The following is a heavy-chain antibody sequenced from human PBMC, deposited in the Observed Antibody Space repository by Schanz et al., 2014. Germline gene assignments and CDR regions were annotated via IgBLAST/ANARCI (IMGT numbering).Heavy chain of an antibody. CDR2: ISAYNGNT. V-gene: IGHV1-18*01. D-gene: IGHD6-19*01. CDR1: GYTFTSHG. J-gene: IGHJ4*02. Sequence: QVQLVQSGAEVRKPGASVKVSCKASGYTFTSHGISWVRQAPGQGLEWMGWISAYNGNTNYAQKLQGRVTMTTDTSTSTAYMELRSLRSDDTAVYYCARGGYSSGWYDRDIAHFDYWGQGTLVNDSS. CDR3: ARGGYSSGWYDRDIAHFDY.